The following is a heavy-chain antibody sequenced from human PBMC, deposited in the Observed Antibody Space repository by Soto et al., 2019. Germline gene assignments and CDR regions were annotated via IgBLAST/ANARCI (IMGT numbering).Heavy chain of an antibody. CDR1: GGSISSYN. CDR2: IYYSGST. D-gene: IGHD3-22*01. V-gene: IGHV4-59*01. CDR3: ASSLPLYNYYDSSGRTFNY. Sequence: PSETLSLTCTASGGSISSYNWSWIRQPPGKGLEWIGYIYYSGSTNYNASLKSRVTISVDTSKNQFSLKLSSVPAADTAVYYCASSLPLYNYYDSSGRTFNYWGQGTLVTVSS. J-gene: IGHJ4*02.